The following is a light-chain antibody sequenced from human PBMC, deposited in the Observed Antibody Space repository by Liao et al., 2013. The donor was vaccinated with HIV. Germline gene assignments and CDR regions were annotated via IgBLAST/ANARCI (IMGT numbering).Light chain of an antibody. CDR3: QAWDSSTALYV. Sequence: SYDLTQPPSVSVSPGQTATITCSGHKLVDTYACWYQQRPGQSPVLVIYQDSQRPSGIPERFSGSKSGNTATLTISGTQTMDEGDYYCQAWDSSTALYVFGTGTKVTVL. V-gene: IGLV3-1*01. CDR1: KLVDTY. CDR2: QDS. J-gene: IGLJ1*01.